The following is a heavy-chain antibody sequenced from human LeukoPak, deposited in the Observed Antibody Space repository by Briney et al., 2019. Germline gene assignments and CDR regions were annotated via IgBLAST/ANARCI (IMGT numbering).Heavy chain of an antibody. J-gene: IGHJ4*02. Sequence: ASVKVSCKASGYTFTSYYMHWVRQAPGQGLEWMGIINPSGGSTSYAQKFQGRVTMTRDTSTSTVYMELSSLRSEDTAVYYCARGTYYYDNSGLRYFDYWGQGTLVTVSS. CDR2: INPSGGST. V-gene: IGHV1-46*01. CDR3: ARGTYYYDNSGLRYFDY. CDR1: GYTFTSYY. D-gene: IGHD3-22*01.